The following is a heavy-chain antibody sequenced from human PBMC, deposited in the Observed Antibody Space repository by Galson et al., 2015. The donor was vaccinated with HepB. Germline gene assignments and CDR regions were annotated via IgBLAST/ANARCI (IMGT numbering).Heavy chain of an antibody. CDR3: ARNSVVPAAMNHKTSNWFDP. CDR1: GGTFSSYA. V-gene: IGHV1-69*13. J-gene: IGHJ5*02. Sequence: SVKVSCKASGGTFSSYAISWVRQAPGQGLEWVGGIIPIFGTANYAQKFQGRVTITADESTSTAYMELSSLRSEDTAVYYCARNSVVPAAMNHKTSNWFDPWGQGTLVTVSS. D-gene: IGHD2-2*01. CDR2: IIPIFGTA.